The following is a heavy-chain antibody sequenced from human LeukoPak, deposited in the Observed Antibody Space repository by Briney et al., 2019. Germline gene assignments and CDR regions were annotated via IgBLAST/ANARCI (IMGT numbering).Heavy chain of an antibody. CDR3: AVLGY. CDR1: VFPFSSYA. V-gene: IGHV3-30-3*01. D-gene: IGHD3-3*02. J-gene: IGHJ4*02. Sequence: GGSLRLSCAASVFPFSSYAMHWVRQAPGKGLEWVAVISYDGSNKYYADSVKGRFTISRDNSKNTLYLQMNSLRAEDTAVYYCAVLGYWGQGTRVTVSS. CDR2: ISYDGSNK.